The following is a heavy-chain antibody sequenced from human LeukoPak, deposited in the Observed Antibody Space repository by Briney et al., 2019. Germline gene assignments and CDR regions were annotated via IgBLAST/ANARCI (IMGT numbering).Heavy chain of an antibody. V-gene: IGHV3-21*04. D-gene: IGHD4-23*01. CDR1: GFTFSGYA. Sequence: PGGSLRLTCAASGFTFSGYAMSWVRQAPGKGLEWVSWISPTSSYMYYADSVKGRFTISRDNAKNSLYLQMNSLRAEDTALYYCVRDSDGGNSWFDHWGPGTLGNVSS. CDR3: VRDSDGGNSWFDH. CDR2: ISPTSSYM. J-gene: IGHJ5*02.